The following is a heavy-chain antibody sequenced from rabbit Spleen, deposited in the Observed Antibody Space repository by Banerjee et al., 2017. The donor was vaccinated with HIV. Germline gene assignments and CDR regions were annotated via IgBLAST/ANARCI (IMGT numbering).Heavy chain of an antibody. J-gene: IGHJ4*01. V-gene: IGHV1S40*01. Sequence: QSLEESGGDLVKPGASLTLTCTASGFSFSSNYWMCWVRQAPGKGLEWIGFIYTGNGKNYYASWAKGRFTISKTSSTTVTLQMTSLTAADTATYFCARDRPGSDNFDLWGQGTLVTVS. CDR3: ARDRPGSDNFDL. CDR1: GFSFSSNYW. CDR2: IYTGNGKN. D-gene: IGHD3-1*01.